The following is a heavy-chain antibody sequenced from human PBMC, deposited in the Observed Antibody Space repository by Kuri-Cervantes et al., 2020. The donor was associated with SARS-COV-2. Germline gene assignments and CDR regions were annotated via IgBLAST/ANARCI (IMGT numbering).Heavy chain of an antibody. D-gene: IGHD6-19*01. V-gene: IGHV4-59*01. CDR3: ARASGWYSIDY. CDR2: IYYSGST. J-gene: IGHJ4*02. Sequence: GSLRLSCTVSGGSISSYYWSWIRQPPGKGLEWIGYIYYSGSTNYNPSLKSRVTISVDTSKNQFSLKLSSVTAADTAVYYCARASGWYSIDYWGQGTLVTVSS. CDR1: GGSISSYY.